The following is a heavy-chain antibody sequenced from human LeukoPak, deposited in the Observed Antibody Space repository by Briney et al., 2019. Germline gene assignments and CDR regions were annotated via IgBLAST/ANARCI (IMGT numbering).Heavy chain of an antibody. V-gene: IGHV3-23*01. CDR1: GFTFSIFG. J-gene: IGHJ4*02. CDR3: ARGGSDSSGYYPYYFDY. D-gene: IGHD3-22*01. CDR2: INDNGGST. Sequence: GGSLRLSCAASGFTFSIFGMSWVRQAPGKGLEWVSTINDNGGSTYYADSVKGRFTISRDNSKNTLYLQVNSLRAEGTAVYYCARGGSDSSGYYPYYFDYWGQGTLVTVSS.